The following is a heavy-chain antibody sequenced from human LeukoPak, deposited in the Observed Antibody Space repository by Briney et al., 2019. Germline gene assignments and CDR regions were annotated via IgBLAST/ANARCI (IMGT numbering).Heavy chain of an antibody. V-gene: IGHV1-46*01. CDR2: INPSGDST. J-gene: IGHJ3*02. CDR3: ATASHAVWNGFHDAFDM. Sequence: ASVKVSCKASGYTFTSYYMHWVRQAPGQGLEWMAIINPSGDSTSYAQKFQGRVTMTRDTSTSTVYMELSSLRAEDTALYFCATASHAVWNGFHDAFDMWGQGTMVAVAS. D-gene: IGHD3-3*01. CDR1: GYTFTSYY.